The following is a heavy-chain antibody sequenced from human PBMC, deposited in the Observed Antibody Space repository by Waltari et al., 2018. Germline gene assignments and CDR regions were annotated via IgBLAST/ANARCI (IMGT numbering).Heavy chain of an antibody. CDR1: GYSFRRSD. V-gene: IGHV1-8*03. CDR2: MNTNSGNT. D-gene: IGHD2-21*01. J-gene: IGHJ3*02. CDR3: ARGSGDLDI. Sequence: QVQLEQSGAERVKPGASVRVSCKASGYSFRRSDISWVRQAPGQGLEWMGWMNTNSGNTGYAEKFQGRVTITRNTSINTAYMDLSGLRSEDTAVYYCARGSGDLDIWGQGTMVTVSS.